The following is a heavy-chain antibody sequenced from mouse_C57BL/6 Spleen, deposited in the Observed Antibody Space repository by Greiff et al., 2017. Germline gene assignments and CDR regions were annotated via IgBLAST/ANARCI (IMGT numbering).Heavy chain of an antibody. V-gene: IGHV1-64*01. Sequence: QVQLQQPGAELVKPGASVKLSCKASGYTFTSYWMHWVKQRPGQGLEWIGLIHPNSGSTNYNEKFKSKATLTVDKSSSTAYMQLSSLTSEDSAVYYCAVNYYGSSYGYAMDYWGQGTSVTVSS. CDR2: IHPNSGST. J-gene: IGHJ4*01. D-gene: IGHD1-1*01. CDR1: GYTFTSYW. CDR3: AVNYYGSSYGYAMDY.